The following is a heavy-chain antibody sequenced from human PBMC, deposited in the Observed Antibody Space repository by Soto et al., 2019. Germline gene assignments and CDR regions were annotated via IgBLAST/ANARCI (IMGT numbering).Heavy chain of an antibody. Sequence: VKTSETLSLTCTVSGGSVSSGSYYWSWIRQPPGKGLEWIGYIYYSGSTNYNPSLKSRVTISVDTSKNQFSLKLSSVTAADTAVYYCARIMVRGVTTIDYWGQGTLVTVSS. V-gene: IGHV4-61*01. J-gene: IGHJ4*02. D-gene: IGHD3-10*01. CDR1: GGSVSSGSYY. CDR2: IYYSGST. CDR3: ARIMVRGVTTIDY.